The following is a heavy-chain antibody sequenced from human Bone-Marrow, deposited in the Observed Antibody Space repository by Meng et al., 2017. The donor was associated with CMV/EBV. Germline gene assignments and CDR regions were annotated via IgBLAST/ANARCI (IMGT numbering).Heavy chain of an antibody. V-gene: IGHV1-8*03. J-gene: IGHJ6*02. CDR2: MNPNSGNT. CDR1: GYTFTSYD. D-gene: IGHD6-13*01. CDR3: ARGDPGWGSSSWFYYYYGMDV. Sequence: ASVKVSCMASGYTFTSYDINWVRQATGQGLEWMGWMNPNSGNTGYAQKFQGRVAITRNTSISTAYMELSSLRTEDTAVYYCARGDPGWGSSSWFYYYYGMDVWGQGTTVTVSS.